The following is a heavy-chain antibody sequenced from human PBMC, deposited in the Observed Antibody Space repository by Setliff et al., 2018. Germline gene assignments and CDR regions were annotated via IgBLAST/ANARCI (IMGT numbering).Heavy chain of an antibody. D-gene: IGHD6-19*01. J-gene: IGHJ4*02. CDR1: GLTFDDYG. CDR2: INWNGVKT. V-gene: IGHV3-20*04. CDR3: AREARMGCFDY. Sequence: GESLKISCAASGLTFDDYGMSWVRQAPGKGLEWVSGINWNGVKTDYAESLKGRFAISRDNAKNSLYLQMNSLRAEDTALYYCAREARMGCFDYWGQGTPVTVSS.